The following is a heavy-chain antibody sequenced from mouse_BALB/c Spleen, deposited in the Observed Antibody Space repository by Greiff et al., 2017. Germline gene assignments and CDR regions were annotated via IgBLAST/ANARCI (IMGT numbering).Heavy chain of an antibody. V-gene: IGHV1S29*02. CDR2: IYPYNGGT. D-gene: IGHD2-4*01. Sequence: VQLQQSGPELVKPGASVKISCKASGYTFTDYNMHWVKQSHGKSLEWIGYIYPYNGGTGYNQKFKSKATLTVDNSSSTAYMELRSLTSEDSAVYYCARGDYGYWYFDVWGAGTTVTVSS. CDR3: ARGDYGYWYFDV. CDR1: GYTFTDYN. J-gene: IGHJ1*01.